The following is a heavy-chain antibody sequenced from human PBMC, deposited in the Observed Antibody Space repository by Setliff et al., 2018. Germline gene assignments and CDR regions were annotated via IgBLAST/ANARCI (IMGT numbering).Heavy chain of an antibody. CDR3: ARRSQGRWYEVGWFDP. Sequence: PSETLSLTCAVFGDFFTGHYWSWIRQSPGKGLEWIAEITHSGNTNYNPSPSLKSRVTISVDTSKNQFPLKVNSVTAADTAIYYCARRSQGRWYEVGWFDPWGQGTLVTVSS. CDR2: ITHSGNT. V-gene: IGHV4-34*01. D-gene: IGHD6-13*01. CDR1: GDFFTGHY. J-gene: IGHJ5*02.